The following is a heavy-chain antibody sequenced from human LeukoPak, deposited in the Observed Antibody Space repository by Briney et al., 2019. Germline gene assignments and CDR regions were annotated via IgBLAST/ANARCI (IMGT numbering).Heavy chain of an antibody. CDR3: ASLYGSGQGYYMDV. D-gene: IGHD3-10*01. J-gene: IGHJ6*03. CDR1: GGSISSYY. CDR2: IYTSGST. V-gene: IGHV4-4*07. Sequence: SETLSLTCTVSGGSISSYYWSWIRQPAGKGLEWIGRIYTSGSTNYNPSLKSRVTMSVDTSKNQFSLKLSSVTAADMAVYYCASLYGSGQGYYMDVWGKGTTVTVSS.